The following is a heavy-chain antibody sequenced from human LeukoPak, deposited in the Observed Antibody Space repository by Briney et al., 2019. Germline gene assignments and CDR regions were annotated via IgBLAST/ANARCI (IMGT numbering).Heavy chain of an antibody. D-gene: IGHD5-24*01. CDR3: ARVTPHGYTDFDY. Sequence: GGSLRLSCAASGFTFSSYSMNWVRQAPGKGLEWVSSISSSSSYIYYADSVKGRFTISRDNAKNSLYLQMNSLGAEDTAVCYCARVTPHGYTDFDYWGQGTLVTVSS. J-gene: IGHJ4*02. V-gene: IGHV3-21*01. CDR2: ISSSSSYI. CDR1: GFTFSSYS.